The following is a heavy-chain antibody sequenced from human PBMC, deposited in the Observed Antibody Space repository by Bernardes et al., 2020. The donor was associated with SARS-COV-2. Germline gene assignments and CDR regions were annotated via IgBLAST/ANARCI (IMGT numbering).Heavy chain of an antibody. V-gene: IGHV3-7*03. Sequence: GGSLRLSCAASGFTFSTYWMTWVRQAPGKGLEWVARITFSGGGKYYVDSVKGRFTISRDNGKNSLYLQMNSLRAEDTAVYYCARDVVEYASHYYGMDVWRQSTTIIVS. CDR1: GFTFSTYW. J-gene: IGHJ6*02. CDR3: ARDVVEYASHYYGMDV. CDR2: ITFSGGGK.